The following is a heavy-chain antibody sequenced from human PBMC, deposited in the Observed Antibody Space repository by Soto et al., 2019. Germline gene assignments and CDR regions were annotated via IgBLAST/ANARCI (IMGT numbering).Heavy chain of an antibody. CDR1: VCTFGDHG. J-gene: IGHJ4*02. D-gene: IGHD5-12*01. CDR3: AKDGYNYYEF. Sequence: SLRLSCAFSVCTFGDHGMSCVRQAPGKGLEWVGFIRSETLGGTIDYAASVKGRFVISRDDSKGIAYLHMNSLKTEDTATYFCAKDGYNYYEFWGRGTLVSVSS. V-gene: IGHV3-49*04. CDR2: IRSETLGGTI.